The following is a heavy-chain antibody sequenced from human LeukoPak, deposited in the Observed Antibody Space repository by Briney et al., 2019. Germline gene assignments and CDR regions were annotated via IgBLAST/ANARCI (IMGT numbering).Heavy chain of an antibody. V-gene: IGHV3-21*01. J-gene: IGHJ4*02. CDR1: GFTFSSYS. CDR2: ISSSSSYI. CDR3: STSIAAAGTNY. D-gene: IGHD6-13*01. Sequence: PGGSLRLSCAASGFTFSSYSMYWVRQAPGKGLEWVSSISSSSSYIYYADSVKGRFTISRDNAKNSLYLQMNSLRAEDTAVYYCSTSIAAAGTNYWGQGTLVTVSS.